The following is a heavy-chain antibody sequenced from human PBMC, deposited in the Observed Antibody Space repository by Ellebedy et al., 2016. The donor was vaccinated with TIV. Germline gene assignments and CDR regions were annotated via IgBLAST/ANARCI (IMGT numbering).Heavy chain of an antibody. V-gene: IGHV3-21*03. CDR1: GFIFSSYS. D-gene: IGHD3-10*01. CDR2: ISSTGSYT. J-gene: IGHJ6*02. Sequence: GESLKISCAASGFIFSSYSMNWVRQAPGKGLEWVSSISSTGSYTYYADSVKGRFTISRDNAKNSLYLQMSSLRAEDTGVYYCARDQGEWLRHNGMDVWGQGTTATVSS. CDR3: ARDQGEWLRHNGMDV.